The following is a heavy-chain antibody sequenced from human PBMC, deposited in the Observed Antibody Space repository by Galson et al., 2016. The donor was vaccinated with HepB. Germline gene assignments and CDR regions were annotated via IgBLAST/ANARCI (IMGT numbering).Heavy chain of an antibody. J-gene: IGHJ4*02. CDR2: IYSGGST. CDR1: GFTVSNNY. CDR3: ARDRHCSGGSCSGL. D-gene: IGHD2-15*01. V-gene: IGHV3-53*01. Sequence: SLRLSCAASGFTVSNNYITWVRQAPGKRLEWVSLIYSGGSTYFAHSVKGRFTISRDSSKNTVYLQMNSLTAEDTAIYYCARDRHCSGGSCSGLWGQGTLVTVSS.